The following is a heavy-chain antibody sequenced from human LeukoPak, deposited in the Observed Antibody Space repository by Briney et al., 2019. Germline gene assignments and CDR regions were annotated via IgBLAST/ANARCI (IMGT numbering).Heavy chain of an antibody. CDR2: IWYDGSNK. CDR1: GFTFSSYG. Sequence: GRSLRLSCAASGFTFSSYGMHWVRQAPDKGLEWVATIWYDGSNKYYADSVKGRFTISRDNSKNTVFLQMNSLRAEDTAVYYCTRDREAVAGTFDPWGQGTLVTVSS. V-gene: IGHV3-33*01. J-gene: IGHJ5*02. D-gene: IGHD6-19*01. CDR3: TRDREAVAGTFDP.